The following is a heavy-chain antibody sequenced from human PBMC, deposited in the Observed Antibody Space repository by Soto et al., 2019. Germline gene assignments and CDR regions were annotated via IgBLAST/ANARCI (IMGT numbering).Heavy chain of an antibody. CDR2: IHHSGST. Sequence: QVQLQESGPGLVKASQTLSLTCNVSGGSISSGGYYWTWIRQHPGKGLAWIGNIHHSGSTFYIPSLKSRVSIPVDTSKNQFSLKLSSVTAADTAVYFCVRGVLSWGQGTLVTVSS. CDR3: VRGVLS. J-gene: IGHJ1*01. CDR1: GGSISSGGYY. D-gene: IGHD3-10*01. V-gene: IGHV4-31*03.